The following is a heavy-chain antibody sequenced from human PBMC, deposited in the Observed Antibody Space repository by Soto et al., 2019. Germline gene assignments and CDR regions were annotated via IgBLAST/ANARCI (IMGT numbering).Heavy chain of an antibody. CDR1: GDSITSNSYF. CDR2: IYYSGTT. V-gene: IGHV4-39*01. J-gene: IGHJ4*02. Sequence: SETLSLTCTVSGDSITSNSYFWSWIRQPPGKGLEWIGSIYYSGTTYYNPSLKSRVTISVDRSKNQFSLKLSSVTAADTAVYYCARHFSGDYFDYWGQGALVIVSS. CDR3: ARHFSGDYFDY.